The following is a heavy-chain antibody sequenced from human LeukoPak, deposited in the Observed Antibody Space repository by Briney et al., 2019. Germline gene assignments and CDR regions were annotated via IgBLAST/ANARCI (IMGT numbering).Heavy chain of an antibody. V-gene: IGHV4-34*01. CDR2: INHSGST. D-gene: IGHD3-9*01. J-gene: IGHJ5*02. CDR1: GGYFRSYY. CDR3: ARVGMYYDILTGYYFPGP. Sequence: SETLPLSCANYGGYFRSYYWSWIRQPPGKGLESIGDINHSGSTNYTPSLKSRVTISVDTSKNQFSLKLSSVTAADTAVYYCARVGMYYDILTGYYFPGPWGQGTLVTVSS.